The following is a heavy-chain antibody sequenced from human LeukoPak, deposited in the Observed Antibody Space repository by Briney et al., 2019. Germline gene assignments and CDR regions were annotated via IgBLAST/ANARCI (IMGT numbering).Heavy chain of an antibody. Sequence: PGGSLRLSCAASGFTFSSYGMHWIRQAPGKGLEWVGIIWYDGSNKFYVDSVKGRFTISRDNSKNTLYLQMNSLRAEDTAVYYCARWPYSSSYYFDYWGQGTLVTVSS. CDR1: GFTFSSYG. D-gene: IGHD6-6*01. J-gene: IGHJ4*02. CDR2: IWYDGSNK. CDR3: ARWPYSSSYYFDY. V-gene: IGHV3-33*01.